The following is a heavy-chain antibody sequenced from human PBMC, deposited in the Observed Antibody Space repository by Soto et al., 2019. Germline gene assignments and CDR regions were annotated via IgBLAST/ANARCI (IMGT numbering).Heavy chain of an antibody. Sequence: GAADTISGERRVYTVCNSRWAWVHQTTMTGLEWMGIIYPGDSDTRYRPSLQGQLTISADKSISTAYLQWSGLKASDTAMYYCARLAPEFSYHLRWSIQLREAFDHSGERT. D-gene: IGHD1-1*01. CDR3: ARLAPEFSYHLRWSIQLREAFDH. V-gene: IGHV5-51*07. CDR1: VYTVCNSR. CDR2: IYPGDSDT. J-gene: IGHJ4*02.